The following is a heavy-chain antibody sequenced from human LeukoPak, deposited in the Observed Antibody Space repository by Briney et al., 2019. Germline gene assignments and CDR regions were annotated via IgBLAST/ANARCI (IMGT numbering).Heavy chain of an antibody. D-gene: IGHD2-15*01. V-gene: IGHV3-23*01. J-gene: IGHJ5*02. Sequence: QSGGSLRLSCAASGFTFSIYAMSWVRQAPGKGLEWVSVISGSGSGGSTYYTDSVKGRFTISRDDSKNALYLQMNSLRPEDTAVYYCAKNVGCSGGTCYHNWFDPWGQGTLVTVSS. CDR2: ISGSGSGGST. CDR3: AKNVGCSGGTCYHNWFDP. CDR1: GFTFSIYA.